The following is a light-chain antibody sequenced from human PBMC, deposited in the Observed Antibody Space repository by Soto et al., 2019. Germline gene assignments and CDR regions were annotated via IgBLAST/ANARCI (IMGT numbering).Light chain of an antibody. V-gene: IGLV2-8*02. CDR2: EVS. J-gene: IGLJ2*01. CDR1: SSDVGGYNC. CDR3: SSYAGSNTVV. Sequence: QSALTQPPSASRSPGQSVTISCTGTSSDVGGYNCVSWYQQYPGKAPKLMTYEVSKRPSGVPDRFSGSKSGNTASLTVSGLQAEDEADYFCSSYAGSNTVVFGGGTKVTVL.